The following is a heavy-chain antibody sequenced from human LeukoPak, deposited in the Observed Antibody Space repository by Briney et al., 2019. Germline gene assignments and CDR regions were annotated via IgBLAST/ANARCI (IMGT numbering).Heavy chain of an antibody. J-gene: IGHJ4*02. CDR3: TTVIMGTPKDDY. D-gene: IGHD4-23*01. V-gene: IGHV3-15*01. CDR2: IRSEADGGTL. Sequence: TGGSLRLSCAASEFSLINAWMSWVRQAPGKGLEWVGRIRSEADGGTLDYAALVKGRFTISRDASKNTLYLQMNSLKTEDTAVYYSTTVIMGTPKDDYWGQGTLVTVSS. CDR1: EFSLINAW.